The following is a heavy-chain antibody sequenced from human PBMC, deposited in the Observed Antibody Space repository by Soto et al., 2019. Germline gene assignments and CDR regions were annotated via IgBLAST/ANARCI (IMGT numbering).Heavy chain of an antibody. Sequence: QLQLQESGPGLVKPSETLSLTCTVSGGSISSSSYYWGWIRQPPGKGLEWIGTIYHSGSTYYKPSLKSRVTISVDMSKNQFSLKLNSVTAADTAIYYCAREMGGSIDYWGQGTLVTVSS. D-gene: IGHD1-26*01. CDR2: IYHSGST. CDR1: GGSISSSSYY. J-gene: IGHJ4*02. CDR3: AREMGGSIDY. V-gene: IGHV4-39*01.